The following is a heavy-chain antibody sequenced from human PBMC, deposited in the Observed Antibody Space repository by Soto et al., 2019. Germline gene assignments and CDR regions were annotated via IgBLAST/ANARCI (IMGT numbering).Heavy chain of an antibody. CDR1: GYTFTTYG. J-gene: IGHJ4*02. CDR2: VSAYNGNT. D-gene: IGHD6-19*01. CDR3: ARAHSTGWHYFDY. Sequence: ASVKVSCKASGYTFTTYGISWVRQAPGQGLEWMGWVSAYNGNTNYAQKLQGRVTMTTDTSTSTAYMELSSLTSEDTAIYYCARAHSTGWHYFDYWGPGTLVTVSS. V-gene: IGHV1-18*01.